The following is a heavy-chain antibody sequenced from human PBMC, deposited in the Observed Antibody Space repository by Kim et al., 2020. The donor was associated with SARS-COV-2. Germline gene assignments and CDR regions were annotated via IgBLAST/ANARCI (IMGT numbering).Heavy chain of an antibody. CDR3: ARGMTTVVNFDY. V-gene: IGHV4-61*02. Sequence: SETLSLTCTVSGGSISSGSYYWSWIRQPAGKGLEWIGRIYTSGSTNYNPSLKSRVTISVDTSKNQFSLKLSSVTAADTAVYYCARGMTTVVNFDYWGQGTLVTVSS. J-gene: IGHJ4*02. CDR1: GGSISSGSYY. D-gene: IGHD4-17*01. CDR2: IYTSGST.